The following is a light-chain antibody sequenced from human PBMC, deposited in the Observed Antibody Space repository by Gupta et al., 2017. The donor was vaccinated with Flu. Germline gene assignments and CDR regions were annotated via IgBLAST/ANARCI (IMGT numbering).Light chain of an antibody. CDR2: KAS. CDR3: QEDNSYWA. J-gene: IGKJ1*01. Sequence: SPPTLSASVGDRVTITCRASQSISGWLYWYQQKPGKAPKLLIYKASTLESGVASRFSGSGCGTEFTLTISRLQPDDFATYYCQEDNSYWAFGQGTKVEIK. CDR1: QSISGW. V-gene: IGKV1-5*03.